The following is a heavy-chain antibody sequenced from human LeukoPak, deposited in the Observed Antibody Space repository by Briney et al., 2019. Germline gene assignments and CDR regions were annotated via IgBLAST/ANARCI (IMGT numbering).Heavy chain of an antibody. V-gene: IGHV4-59*12. CDR1: GGSISSYY. D-gene: IGHD3-10*01. CDR2: IYYSGST. Sequence: SETLSLTCTVSGGSISSYYWSWTRQPPGKGLEWIGYIYYSGSTNYNPSLKSRVTISVDTSKNQFSLKLSSVTAADTAVYYCARAILHGGLYYYGSGSYPFDYWGQGTLVTVSS. CDR3: ARAILHGGLYYYGSGSYPFDY. J-gene: IGHJ4*02.